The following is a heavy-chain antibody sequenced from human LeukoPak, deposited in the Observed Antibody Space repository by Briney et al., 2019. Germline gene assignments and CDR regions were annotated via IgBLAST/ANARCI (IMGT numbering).Heavy chain of an antibody. CDR3: AKDEQNCFDY. CDR1: GFTFSSYW. CDR2: IKQDGGEK. J-gene: IGHJ4*02. Sequence: PGGSLRLSCAASGFTFSSYWMTWVRQAPGKGLEWVANIKQDGGEKSYVDSVKGRFTISRDNAKNSLYLQMDSLRAEDTAVYYCAKDEQNCFDYWGQGTLVTVSS. V-gene: IGHV3-7*01.